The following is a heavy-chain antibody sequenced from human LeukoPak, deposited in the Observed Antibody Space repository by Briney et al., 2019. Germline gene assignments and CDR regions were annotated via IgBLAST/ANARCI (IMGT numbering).Heavy chain of an antibody. Sequence: SVKVSCKASGGTFSGYAISWVRQAPGQGLEWMGRIIPIFGIANYAQKFQGRVTITADKSTSTAYMELSSLRSEDTAVYYCAREYTMVRENYYYGMDVWGQGTTVTVSS. V-gene: IGHV1-69*04. CDR3: AREYTMVRENYYYGMDV. J-gene: IGHJ6*02. D-gene: IGHD3-10*01. CDR2: IIPIFGIA. CDR1: GGTFSGYA.